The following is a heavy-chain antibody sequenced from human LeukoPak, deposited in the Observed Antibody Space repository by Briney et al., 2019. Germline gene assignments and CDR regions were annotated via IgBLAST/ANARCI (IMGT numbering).Heavy chain of an antibody. CDR3: ARERVSQSYGMDV. CDR1: GFTVSSNY. J-gene: IGHJ6*02. Sequence: PGGSLRLSCAVSGFTVSSNYMSWVRQAPGKGLEWVSVIYSGGSTYYADSVKGRFTISRDNSKNMLYFQMNSLRAEDTAVYYCARERVSQSYGMDVWGQGTTVTVSS. D-gene: IGHD2/OR15-2a*01. V-gene: IGHV3-53*01. CDR2: IYSGGST.